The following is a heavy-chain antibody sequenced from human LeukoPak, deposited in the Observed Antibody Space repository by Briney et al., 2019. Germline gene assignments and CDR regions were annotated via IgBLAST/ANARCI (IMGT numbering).Heavy chain of an antibody. Sequence: ASVKVSCKASGGTFSSYAISWVRQAPGLGLEWMGGIIPIFGTANYAQKFQGRVTITADESTSTAYMELSSLRSEDTAVYYCATSVWPPYYYYYYYMDVWGKGTTVTVSS. CDR2: IIPIFGTA. CDR1: GGTFSSYA. J-gene: IGHJ6*03. D-gene: IGHD2-8*01. CDR3: ATSVWPPYYYYYYYMDV. V-gene: IGHV1-69*13.